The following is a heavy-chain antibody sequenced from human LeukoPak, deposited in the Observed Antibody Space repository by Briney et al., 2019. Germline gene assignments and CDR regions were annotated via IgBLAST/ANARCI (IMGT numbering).Heavy chain of an antibody. J-gene: IGHJ5*02. V-gene: IGHV4-39*07. Sequence: SETLSLTCTVSGGSISSSSYYWGWIRQPPGKGLEWIGSIYYSGSTNYNPSLKSRVTISVDTSKNQFSLKLSSVTAADTAVYYCARVLKTNYYGSGTTSTRWFDPWGQGTLVTVSS. CDR2: IYYSGST. CDR1: GGSISSSSYY. D-gene: IGHD3-10*01. CDR3: ARVLKTNYYGSGTTSTRWFDP.